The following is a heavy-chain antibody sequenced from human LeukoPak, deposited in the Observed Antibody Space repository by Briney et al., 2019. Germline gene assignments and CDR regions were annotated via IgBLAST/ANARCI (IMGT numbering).Heavy chain of an antibody. V-gene: IGHV5-10-1*01. CDR2: IDPSDSYT. D-gene: IGHD3-10*01. Sequence: GESLKISCKGSGYSFTSYWISWVRQMPGKGLEWMGRIDPSDSYTNYSPSFQGHVTISADKSISTAYLQWSSLKASDTAMYYCARPFGDPLPYYYYGMDVWGQGTTVTVSS. J-gene: IGHJ6*02. CDR1: GYSFTSYW. CDR3: ARPFGDPLPYYYYGMDV.